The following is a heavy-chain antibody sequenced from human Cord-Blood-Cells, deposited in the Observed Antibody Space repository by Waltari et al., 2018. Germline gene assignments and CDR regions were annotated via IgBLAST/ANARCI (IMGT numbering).Heavy chain of an antibody. Sequence: QLQLQESGPGLVKPSETLSLTCPVSGGSISSSSYYWGWIRQPPGKGLEWIGSIYYSGSTYYNPSLKSRVTISVDTSKNQFSLKLSSVTAADTAVYYCARLNRGSGSYYGGYYFDYWGQGTLVTVSS. CDR1: GGSISSSSYY. D-gene: IGHD3-10*01. CDR3: ARLNRGSGSYYGGYYFDY. J-gene: IGHJ4*02. CDR2: IYYSGST. V-gene: IGHV4-39*01.